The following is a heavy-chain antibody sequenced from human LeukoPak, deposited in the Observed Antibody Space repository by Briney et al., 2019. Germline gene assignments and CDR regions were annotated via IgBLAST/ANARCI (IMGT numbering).Heavy chain of an antibody. Sequence: PSETLSLTCAGSGGSISSGGYSWSWIRQPPGKGLEWIGYIYHSGSTYYNPSLKSRVTISVDRSKNQFSLKLSSVTAADTAVYYCARGGSSWFNIDYWGQGTLVTVSS. CDR1: GGSISSGGYS. CDR3: ARGGSSWFNIDY. D-gene: IGHD6-13*01. CDR2: IYHSGST. J-gene: IGHJ4*02. V-gene: IGHV4-30-2*01.